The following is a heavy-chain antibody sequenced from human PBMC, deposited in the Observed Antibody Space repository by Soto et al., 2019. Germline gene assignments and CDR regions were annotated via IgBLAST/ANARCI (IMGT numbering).Heavy chain of an antibody. CDR1: GYTFTSNG. V-gene: IGHV1-18*01. CDR3: ARTGDFWSGHDY. D-gene: IGHD3-3*01. J-gene: IGHJ4*02. CDR2: ISAYNGNT. Sequence: VASVKVCCKASGYTFTSNGRSWVRQAPGQGLEWMGWISAYNGNTNYAQKLQGRVTMTTDTSTSTAYMELRSLRSDDTAVYYCARTGDFWSGHDYWGQGTLVTVSS.